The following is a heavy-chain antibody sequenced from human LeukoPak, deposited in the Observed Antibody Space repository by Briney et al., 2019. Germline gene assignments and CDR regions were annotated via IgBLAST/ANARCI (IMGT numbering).Heavy chain of an antibody. V-gene: IGHV1-69*13. CDR1: GGTFSSHA. J-gene: IGHJ1*01. CDR3: ARDSSEFRSIIPH. Sequence: GASVKVSCKASGGTFSSHAISWVRQAPGQGLEWMGGIIPIFGTPKYAQKFQGRVTITANESTSTGYMELSSRRSEDTAVYYCARDSSEFRSIIPHWGEGTLVTVSS. D-gene: IGHD2-21*01. CDR2: IIPIFGTP.